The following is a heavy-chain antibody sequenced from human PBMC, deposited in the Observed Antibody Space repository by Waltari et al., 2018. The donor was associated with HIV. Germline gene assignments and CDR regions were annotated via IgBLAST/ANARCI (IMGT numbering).Heavy chain of an antibody. V-gene: IGHV4-39*01. CDR2: VYYTGSG. J-gene: IGHJ4*02. CDR1: TGYISQNYY. D-gene: IGHD4-17*01. CDR3: VALKTVTGTIDY. Sequence: QLQLQESGPALVTPSGTLSLTCTVSTGYISQNYYWGWIRQSPEKQLEFIGTVYYTGSGHYTPSLTSRVSMSVDTSKNQFSMTLTSVTAADTALYFCVALKTVTGTIDYWGQGRLVTVSS.